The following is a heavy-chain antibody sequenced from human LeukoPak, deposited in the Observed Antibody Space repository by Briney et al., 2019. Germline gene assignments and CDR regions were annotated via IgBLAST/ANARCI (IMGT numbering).Heavy chain of an antibody. Sequence: GASVKVSCKASGYTFTSYGISWVRQAPGQGLEWMGWISAYNGNTNYAQKLQGRVTMTTDTSTSTAYMELRSLRSDDTAVYYCARKRITMVRGVKAFDYWGQGTLVTVSS. D-gene: IGHD3-10*01. J-gene: IGHJ4*02. CDR1: GYTFTSYG. CDR2: ISAYNGNT. V-gene: IGHV1-18*01. CDR3: ARKRITMVRGVKAFDY.